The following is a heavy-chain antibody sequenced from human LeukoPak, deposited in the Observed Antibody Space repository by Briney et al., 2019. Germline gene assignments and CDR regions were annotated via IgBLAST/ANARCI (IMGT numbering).Heavy chain of an antibody. V-gene: IGHV3-30*18. CDR1: GFTFSSYA. D-gene: IGHD5-18*01. J-gene: IGHJ6*02. Sequence: GGSLRLSCAASGFTFSSYAMHWVRQAPGKGLEWVSVISYGGGNKYYADSVKGRFTISRDNSKNTLYLQMNRLRAEDTAVYYCAKGEGSYGYYCYGMDVWGQGTPVTVSS. CDR2: ISYGGGNK. CDR3: AKGEGSYGYYCYGMDV.